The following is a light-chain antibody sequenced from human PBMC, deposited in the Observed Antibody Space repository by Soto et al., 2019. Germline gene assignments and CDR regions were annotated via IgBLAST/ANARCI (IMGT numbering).Light chain of an antibody. CDR3: QQYGSSPRT. CDR2: CAS. J-gene: IGKJ1*01. Sequence: EILLTQSPGTLSLSPGERATLSCRASQSVTSSYLAWDQLKPGQAPRLLIYCASTRATSIPDRFSGSGSGTDFTLTISRPDPEDFALYFCQQYGSSPRTVGQGTEVEIK. V-gene: IGKV3-20*01. CDR1: QSVTSSY.